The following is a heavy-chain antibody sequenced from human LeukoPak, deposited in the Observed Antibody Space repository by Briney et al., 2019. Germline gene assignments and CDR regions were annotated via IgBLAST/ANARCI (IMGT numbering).Heavy chain of an antibody. Sequence: PSETLSLTCTVSGGSISSYYWSWIRQPPGKGLEWIGYIYYSGSTNYNPSLKSRVTMFVDMSKNQFSLRLSSVTAADTAVYYCARHRAWSSSSPFHYWARGHLVSVPS. CDR2: IYYSGST. CDR1: GGSISSYY. CDR3: ARHRAWSSSSPFHY. D-gene: IGHD6-6*01. V-gene: IGHV4-59*08. J-gene: IGHJ4*02.